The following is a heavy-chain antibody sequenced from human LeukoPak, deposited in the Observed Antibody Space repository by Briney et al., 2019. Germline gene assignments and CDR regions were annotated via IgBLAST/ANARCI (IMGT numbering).Heavy chain of an antibody. D-gene: IGHD6-19*01. CDR2: TIPILGVA. CDR1: GGTFSSYA. Sequence: SVKVSCKASGGTFSSYAISWVRQAAGQGLEWMGRTIPILGVANYAQKFQGRLTITADKSTTTAYMELSSLRSEDTAVYYCARDNSIGWRPYYFDYWGQGTLVTVSS. V-gene: IGHV1-69*04. J-gene: IGHJ4*02. CDR3: ARDNSIGWRPYYFDY.